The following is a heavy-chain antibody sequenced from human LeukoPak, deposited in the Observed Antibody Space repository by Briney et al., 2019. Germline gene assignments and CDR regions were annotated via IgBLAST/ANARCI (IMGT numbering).Heavy chain of an antibody. J-gene: IGHJ4*02. V-gene: IGHV3-23*01. CDR2: FGSGGGT. CDR1: GFTFSTYA. CDR3: AKVVAPSTTRNLDY. Sequence: GGSLRLSCAASGFTFSTYAMTWVRQAPGKGLEWVSTFGSGGGTYYADSVKGRFAISKDNSKNTLYLQLNSLGAEDTALYYCAKVVAPSTTRNLDYWGQGTLVIVSS. D-gene: IGHD2-2*01.